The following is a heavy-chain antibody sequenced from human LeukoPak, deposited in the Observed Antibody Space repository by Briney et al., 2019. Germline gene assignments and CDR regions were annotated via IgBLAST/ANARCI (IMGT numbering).Heavy chain of an antibody. D-gene: IGHD3-10*01. J-gene: IGHJ2*01. CDR3: ARAGGDYGSGRKPLDL. CDR2: IKQDGSEK. V-gene: IGHV3-7*02. Sequence: GGSLRLSCAASGFTFSSYWMSWVRQAPGKGLEWVANIKQDGSEKYYVDSVKGRFTISRDNAKNSLYLQMNSLRAEDTAVYYCARAGGDYGSGRKPLDLWGRGTLVTVSS. CDR1: GFTFSSYW.